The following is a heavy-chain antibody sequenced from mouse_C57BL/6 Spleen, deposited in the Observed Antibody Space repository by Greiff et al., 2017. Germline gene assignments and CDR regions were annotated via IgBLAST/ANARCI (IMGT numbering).Heavy chain of an antibody. V-gene: IGHV5-17*01. Sequence: EVMLVESGGGLVKPGGSLKLSCAASGFTFSDYGMHCVRQAPEKGLAWVAYLSSGSSTIYYADTVKGRFTISRDHAKNPLFLQLTSLRSEATVMYYCARSPYYYGSSYWDFDVWGTGTTVTVSS. D-gene: IGHD1-1*01. J-gene: IGHJ1*03. CDR1: GFTFSDYG. CDR3: ARSPYYYGSSYWDFDV. CDR2: LSSGSSTI.